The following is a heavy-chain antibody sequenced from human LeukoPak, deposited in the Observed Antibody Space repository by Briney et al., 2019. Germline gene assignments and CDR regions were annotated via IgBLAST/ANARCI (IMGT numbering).Heavy chain of an antibody. V-gene: IGHV4-59*08. CDR3: AAESERWLLRS. CDR2: IYYRGAP. Sequence: SETLSLTCTVSGGSISSYYWGWIRQPPGKGLEWVGQIYYRGAPNYNPSLESRVTISIDMSKNQFSLKLNSVTAADTAVYYCAAESERWLLRSWCPGTLVTVSS. J-gene: IGHJ4*02. D-gene: IGHD6-19*01. CDR1: GGSISSYY.